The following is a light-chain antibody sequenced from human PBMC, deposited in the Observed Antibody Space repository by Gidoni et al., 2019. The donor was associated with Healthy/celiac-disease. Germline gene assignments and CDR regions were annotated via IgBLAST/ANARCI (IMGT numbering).Light chain of an antibody. CDR1: QSISSY. Sequence: DIQMPQSPSSLSASVGDRVTITCRASQSISSYLNWYQQKPGKAPKLLLYAASSLQSGVPSRFSGSGSGTDFTRTISSLQPEDFATYYCQQSYSTPSTFGGGTKVEIK. V-gene: IGKV1-39*01. J-gene: IGKJ4*01. CDR3: QQSYSTPST. CDR2: AAS.